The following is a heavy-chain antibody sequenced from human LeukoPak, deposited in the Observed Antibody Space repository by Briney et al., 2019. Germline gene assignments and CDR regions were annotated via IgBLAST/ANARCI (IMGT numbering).Heavy chain of an antibody. V-gene: IGHV4-34*01. CDR2: INHSGST. CDR3: ATTARTLDY. D-gene: IGHD1-26*01. Sequence: SETLSLTCAVYGGSFSGYYWSWIRQPPGRGLEWIGEINHSGSTNYNPSLKSRVTISVDTSKNQFSLKLSSVTAADTAVYYCATTARTLDYWGQGTLVTVSS. J-gene: IGHJ4*02. CDR1: GGSFSGYY.